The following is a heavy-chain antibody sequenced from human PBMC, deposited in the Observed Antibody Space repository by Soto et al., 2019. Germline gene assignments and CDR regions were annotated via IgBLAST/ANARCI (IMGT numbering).Heavy chain of an antibody. Sequence: GGSLRLSCAASGFTFSSYEMNWVRQAPGKGREWVSYISSSGSTIYYADSVKGRFTISRDNAKNSLYLQMNSLRAEDTAVYYCARGPYGSGSYYPVYYYYGMDVCGRGPTVTVSS. CDR3: ARGPYGSGSYYPVYYYYGMDV. CDR2: ISSSGSTI. J-gene: IGHJ6*02. CDR1: GFTFSSYE. V-gene: IGHV3-48*03. D-gene: IGHD3-10*01.